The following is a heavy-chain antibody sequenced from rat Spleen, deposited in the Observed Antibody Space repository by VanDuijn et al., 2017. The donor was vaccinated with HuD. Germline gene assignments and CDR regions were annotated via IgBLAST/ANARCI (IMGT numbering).Heavy chain of an antibody. V-gene: IGHV5-25*01. CDR1: GFTFRNFD. D-gene: IGHD1-9*01. CDR3: ARRHYGYTDYFDY. CDR2: ISPSGVT. J-gene: IGHJ2*01. Sequence: EVQLVESGGGLVQPGRSLKLSCEASGFTFRNFDMAWVRQAPAKGLEWVASISPSGVTYYRDSVKGRFTISRDNAKSTLSLQMDSLGSEDTATYYCARRHYGYTDYFDYWGQGVMVTVSS.